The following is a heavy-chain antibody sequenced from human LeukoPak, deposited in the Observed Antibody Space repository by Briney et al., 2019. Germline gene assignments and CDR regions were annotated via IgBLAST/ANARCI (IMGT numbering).Heavy chain of an antibody. CDR3: ARGPFYGDYYYYYGMDV. CDR2: IYYSGST. J-gene: IGHJ6*04. V-gene: IGHV4-30-4*01. Sequence: SQTLSLTCTVSGGSISSGDYYWSWIRQPPGKGLEWIGYIYYSGSTYYNLSLKSRVTISVDTSKNQFSLKLSSVTAADTAVYYCARGPFYGDYYYYYGMDVWGKGTTVTVSS. CDR1: GGSISSGDYY. D-gene: IGHD4-17*01.